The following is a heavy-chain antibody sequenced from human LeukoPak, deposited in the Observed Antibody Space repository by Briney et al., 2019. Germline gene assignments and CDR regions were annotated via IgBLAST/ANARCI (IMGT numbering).Heavy chain of an antibody. CDR3: ARAVTYCSGGSCYSGLPSAY. Sequence: KTGGSLRLSCVASGFTFSSYSMNWVRQAPGKGLQWVSSITSDISFIFYADSVKGRFTISRDNAKKSLYLQMNTLRAEDTAVYYCARAVTYCSGGSCYSGLPSAYWGQGTLVTVSS. V-gene: IGHV3-21*01. CDR1: GFTFSSYS. J-gene: IGHJ4*02. CDR2: ITSDISFI. D-gene: IGHD2-15*01.